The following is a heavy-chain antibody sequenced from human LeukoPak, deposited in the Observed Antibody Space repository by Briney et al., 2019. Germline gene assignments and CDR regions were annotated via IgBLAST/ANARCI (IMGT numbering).Heavy chain of an antibody. CDR3: ARGRIDTAIFDY. V-gene: IGHV4-59*11. CDR1: GGSISSHY. J-gene: IGHJ4*02. D-gene: IGHD5-18*01. CDR2: IYYSGST. Sequence: SETLSLTCTVSGGSISSHYWSWIRQPPGKGLEWIGYIYYSGSTNYNPSLKSRVTMSVDTSKNQFSLKLSSVTAADTAVYYCARGRIDTAIFDYWGQGTLVTVSS.